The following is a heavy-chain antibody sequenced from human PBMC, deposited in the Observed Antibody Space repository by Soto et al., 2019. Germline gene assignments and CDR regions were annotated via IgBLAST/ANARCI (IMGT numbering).Heavy chain of an antibody. CDR3: ARHRITMVRGAHYYYGMDV. J-gene: IGHJ6*02. CDR1: GGSISSSSYY. V-gene: IGHV4-39*01. D-gene: IGHD3-10*01. Sequence: SETLSLTCTVSGGSISSSSYYWGWIRQPPGKGLEWIGSIYYSGSTYYNPSLKSRVTISVDTSKNQFSLKLSSVTAVDTAVYYCARHRITMVRGAHYYYGMDVWGQGTTVT. CDR2: IYYSGST.